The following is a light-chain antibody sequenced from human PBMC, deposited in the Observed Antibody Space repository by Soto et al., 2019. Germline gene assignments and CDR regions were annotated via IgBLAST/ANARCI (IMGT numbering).Light chain of an antibody. CDR1: QNIRNY. Sequence: EIVLTQSPATLSLSPGERATLSCRASQNIRNYLAWYQQKPGQPPRLLVYDASNRATGIPARFSGTGSGTDFTLTISSLEPEDFAVYYCQQRSNWLTFGGGTKVEI. V-gene: IGKV3-11*01. CDR3: QQRSNWLT. CDR2: DAS. J-gene: IGKJ4*01.